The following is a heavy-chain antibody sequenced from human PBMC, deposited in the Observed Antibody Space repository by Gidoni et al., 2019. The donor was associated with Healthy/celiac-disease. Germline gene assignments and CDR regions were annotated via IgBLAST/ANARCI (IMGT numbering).Heavy chain of an antibody. CDR3: ARDIFGISSGYYHYYYYYGMDV. Sequence: QVQLVESGGGVVQPGRSLRLSCAASGFTFSSYGMHWVRQAPGKGLEWVAVIWYDGSNKYYADSVKGRFTISRDNSKNTLYLQMNSLRAEDTAVYYCARDIFGISSGYYHYYYYYGMDVWGQGTTVTVSS. J-gene: IGHJ6*02. D-gene: IGHD3-22*01. V-gene: IGHV3-33*01. CDR1: GFTFSSYG. CDR2: IWYDGSNK.